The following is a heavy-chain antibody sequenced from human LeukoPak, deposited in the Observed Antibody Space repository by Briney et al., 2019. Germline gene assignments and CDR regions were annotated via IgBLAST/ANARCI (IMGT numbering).Heavy chain of an antibody. V-gene: IGHV3-21*01. Sequence: GGSLRLSCAASGFTFSSYNMNWVRQAPGRGRGWVSSIISSGRYIYYADSVKGRFTISRDNAKNSLYLQMNSLRAEDTAVYYCARTTPFQIYDILAGSRYDAFDIWGQGTMVTVSS. CDR3: ARTTPFQIYDILAGSRYDAFDI. CDR1: GFTFSSYN. J-gene: IGHJ3*02. D-gene: IGHD3-9*01. CDR2: IISSGRYI.